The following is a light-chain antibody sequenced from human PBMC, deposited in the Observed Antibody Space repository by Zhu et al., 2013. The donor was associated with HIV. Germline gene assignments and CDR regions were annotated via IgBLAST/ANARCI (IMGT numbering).Light chain of an antibody. J-gene: IGKJ1*01. Sequence: EIVWTQSPATLSLSPGERATLSCRASQSVSSYLAWYQQKPGQAPRLLIYDASNRATGIPARFSGSGSGTDFTLTISRLEPEDFAVYYCQHYGSSPWAFGQGTKVEIK. V-gene: IGKV3-20*01. CDR1: QSVSSY. CDR2: DAS. CDR3: QHYGSSPWA.